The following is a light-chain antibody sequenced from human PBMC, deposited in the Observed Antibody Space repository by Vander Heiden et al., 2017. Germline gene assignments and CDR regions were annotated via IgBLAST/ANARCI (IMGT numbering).Light chain of an antibody. CDR3: AAWDDSLSGRV. J-gene: IGLJ3*02. CDR1: SSNIGINY. CDR2: DNT. Sequence: QSVLTQPPSASGTPGQRVTISCSGSSSNIGINYVFWYQQLPGTAPKLLIYDNTRRPSGVPERFSCSKSGTSASLAISGLRSDDEADYYCAAWDDSLSGRVFGGGTKLTVL. V-gene: IGLV1-47*02.